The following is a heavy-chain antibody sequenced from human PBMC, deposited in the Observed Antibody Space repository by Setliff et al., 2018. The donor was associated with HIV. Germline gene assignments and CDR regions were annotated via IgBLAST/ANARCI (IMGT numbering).Heavy chain of an antibody. CDR3: ARDRMPMASWVPGK. Sequence: PSETLSLTCIVSGGSISSSSYYWGWIRQPPGKGLEWIGTVYYSGSTYYNPSLKSRVTISVDTSENQFSLKLSSVTAADTAVYYCARDRMPMASWVPGKWGQGTLVTVSS. CDR2: VYYSGST. CDR1: GGSISSSSYY. J-gene: IGHJ4*02. V-gene: IGHV4-39*07. D-gene: IGHD2-2*01.